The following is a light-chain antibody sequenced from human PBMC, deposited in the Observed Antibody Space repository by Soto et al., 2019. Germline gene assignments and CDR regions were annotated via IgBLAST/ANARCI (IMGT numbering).Light chain of an antibody. Sequence: QSALTQPASVSGSPGQSITISCTGTSSDVGGYNYVSWYQQHPGKAPKLMIYDVSNRPSGVSNRFSGSKSGNTASQTISGLQAEDEADYYTSSYTSSSTLVVFGGGTKLTVL. CDR1: SSDVGGYNY. CDR3: SSYTSSSTLVV. V-gene: IGLV2-14*01. J-gene: IGLJ2*01. CDR2: DVS.